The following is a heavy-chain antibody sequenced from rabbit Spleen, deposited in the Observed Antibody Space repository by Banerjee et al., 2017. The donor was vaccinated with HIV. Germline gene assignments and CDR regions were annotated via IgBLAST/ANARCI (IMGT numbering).Heavy chain of an antibody. CDR1: GFSFSSSYW. Sequence: QSLEESGGDLVKPGASLTLTCTASGFSFSSSYWICWVRQAPGKGLEWIACIDAGSSGSTYYASWAKGRFTISKTSSTTVTLKMTSLTAADTATYFCARDGDSHYAWGSFKLWGQGTLVTVS. J-gene: IGHJ4*01. D-gene: IGHD6-1*01. CDR3: ARDGDSHYAWGSFKL. V-gene: IGHV1S40*01. CDR2: IDAGSSGST.